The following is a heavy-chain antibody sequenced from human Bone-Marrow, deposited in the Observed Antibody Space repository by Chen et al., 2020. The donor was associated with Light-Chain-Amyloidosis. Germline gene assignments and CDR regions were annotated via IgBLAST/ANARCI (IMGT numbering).Heavy chain of an antibody. V-gene: IGHV5-51*01. CDR1: GYTFPNYW. CDR3: ARRRDGYNFDY. CDR2: IYPDDSDA. D-gene: IGHD5-12*01. Sequence: EVQLEQSGPEVKKPGESLKISCKGSGYTFPNYWIGWVRQMPGKGLEWMGVIYPDDSDARYSPSFEGKVTISADKSITTAYLQWRSLKASDTAMYYCARRRDGYNFDYWGQGTPVTVSS. J-gene: IGHJ4*02.